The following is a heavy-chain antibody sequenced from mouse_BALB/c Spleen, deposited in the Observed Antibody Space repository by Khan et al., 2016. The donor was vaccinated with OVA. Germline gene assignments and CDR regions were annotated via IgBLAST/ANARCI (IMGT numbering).Heavy chain of an antibody. V-gene: IGHV1-77*01. D-gene: IGHD4-1*02. CDR3: SRMDTTSLDY. Sequence: VQLQESGAELARPGASVKLSCKASGYTFTDYYITWVKQRTGQGLEWIGAIYPGSGNIYYNENFKGKATLTADKSSSTAYMHLSSLTSEDSAVYCCSRMDTTSLDYWGQGTTLTVSS. CDR1: GYTFTDYY. J-gene: IGHJ2*01. CDR2: IYPGSGNI.